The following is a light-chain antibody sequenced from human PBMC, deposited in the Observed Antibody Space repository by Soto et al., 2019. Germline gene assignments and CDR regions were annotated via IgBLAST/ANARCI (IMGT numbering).Light chain of an antibody. CDR3: QQSYSTPQT. V-gene: IGKV1-39*01. CDR1: QGISTY. Sequence: TQSPSSLSASVGDRVTIPCRASQGISTYLNWYQQRPGKAPKLLIYAASSLQSGVPSRFSGSGSGTDFTLTISSLQPEDFATYYCQQSYSTPQTFGQGTKVDIK. J-gene: IGKJ1*01. CDR2: AAS.